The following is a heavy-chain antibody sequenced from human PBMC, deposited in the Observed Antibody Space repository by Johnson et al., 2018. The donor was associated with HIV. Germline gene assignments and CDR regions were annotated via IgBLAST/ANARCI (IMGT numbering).Heavy chain of an antibody. CDR2: IWYDGSNK. CDR1: GFTFSSYG. Sequence: QVQLVESGGGVVQPGRSLRLSCAASGFTFSSYGMHWVRQAPGKGLEWVAVIWYDGSNKYYADSVKGRFTISRDNSKNTLYLQMNSLRAEDTAVYYCARVGWATSDAFDIWGQGTMVTVSS. D-gene: IGHD5-12*01. V-gene: IGHV3-33*01. J-gene: IGHJ3*02. CDR3: ARVGWATSDAFDI.